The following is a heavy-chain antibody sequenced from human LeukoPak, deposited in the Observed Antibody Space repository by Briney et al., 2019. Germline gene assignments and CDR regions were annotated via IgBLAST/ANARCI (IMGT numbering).Heavy chain of an antibody. V-gene: IGHV4-59*01. CDR1: GASIGSYY. J-gene: IGHJ4*02. CDR3: ARDDILTGYYGNFDF. CDR2: IHYSGST. D-gene: IGHD3-9*01. Sequence: SETLSLTCTVSGASIGSYYWTWIRQPPGKGLEWIAYIHYSGSTSSNPSLKSRVTVSVDTSNNQFSLKLTSVTAADTAVYYCARDDILTGYYGNFDFWGQGTLVTVSS.